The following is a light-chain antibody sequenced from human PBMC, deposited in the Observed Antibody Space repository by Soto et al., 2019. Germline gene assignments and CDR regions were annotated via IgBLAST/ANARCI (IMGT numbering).Light chain of an antibody. CDR2: NAS. J-gene: IGKJ4*01. CDR1: QSVSNN. V-gene: IGKV3-15*01. Sequence: EIVMTQSPATLSVSPGERATLSCRASQSVSNNLAWYQQKPGQAPRLLIYNASTRPTGLPARFSGSGSGTEFTLTLSSLQSEDFAVYYCQQYNTWPLTFGGGTKVEI. CDR3: QQYNTWPLT.